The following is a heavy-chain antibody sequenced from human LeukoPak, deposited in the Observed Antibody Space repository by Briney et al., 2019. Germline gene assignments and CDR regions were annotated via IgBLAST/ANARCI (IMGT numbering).Heavy chain of an antibody. J-gene: IGHJ4*02. Sequence: ASVKVSCKASGYTFTSYDINWVRQATGQGLEWMGWMNSNSGNTGCAQKFQGRVTMTRNTSISTAYMELSSLRSEDTAVYYCASSHPYDSSGIDYWGQGTLVTVSS. CDR2: MNSNSGNT. D-gene: IGHD3-22*01. V-gene: IGHV1-8*01. CDR3: ASSHPYDSSGIDY. CDR1: GYTFTSYD.